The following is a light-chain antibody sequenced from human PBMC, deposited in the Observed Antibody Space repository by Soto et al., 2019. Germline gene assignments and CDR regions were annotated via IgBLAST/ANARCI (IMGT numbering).Light chain of an antibody. CDR3: QQRSNWPSVT. CDR2: DAI. V-gene: IGKV3-11*01. CDR1: QSVATY. J-gene: IGKJ4*01. Sequence: DIVLTQSPATLSLSPGERATLSCRASQSVATYLAWYQQKPGQAPRLLIYDAINRATGIPARFSGSGSGTYFTLTISSLEPEDFAVYYCQQRSNWPSVTFGGGTKVE.